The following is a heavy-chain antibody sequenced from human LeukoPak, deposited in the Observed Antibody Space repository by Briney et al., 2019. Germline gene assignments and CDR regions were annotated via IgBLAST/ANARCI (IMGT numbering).Heavy chain of an antibody. Sequence: GESLKISCKASGYRFTKYWIGWVRQMPGKGLEYMGIILPGDSDTRYSPSFQGQVTISVDKSTSTAYLQWSSLKASDTAMYYCARSDVGIAATGTGDYWGQGTRVTVSS. D-gene: IGHD6-13*01. CDR2: ILPGDSDT. CDR1: GYRFTKYW. J-gene: IGHJ4*02. V-gene: IGHV5-51*01. CDR3: ARSDVGIAATGTGDY.